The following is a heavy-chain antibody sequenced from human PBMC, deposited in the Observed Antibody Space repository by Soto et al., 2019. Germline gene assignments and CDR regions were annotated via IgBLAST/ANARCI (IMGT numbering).Heavy chain of an antibody. D-gene: IGHD6-13*01. CDR1: GFTFSSYG. CDR2: ISYDGSNK. J-gene: IGHJ4*02. Sequence: QVQLVESGGGVVQPGRSLRLSCAASGFTFSSYGMHWVRQAPGKGLEWVAVISYDGSNKYYADSVKGRFTISRDNSKNTLYLQMNSLRAEDTAVYYCAKDLGSSCPLDYRGQGTLVTVSS. CDR3: AKDLGSSCPLDY. V-gene: IGHV3-30*18.